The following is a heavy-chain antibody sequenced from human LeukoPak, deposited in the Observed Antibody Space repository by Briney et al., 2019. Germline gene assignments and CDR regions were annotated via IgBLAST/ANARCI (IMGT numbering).Heavy chain of an antibody. Sequence: PSETLSLTCTVSSDSISNSAYHWGWIRQPPGRGLEWIGSIYYSGSTYYNPSLKSRVTISVDTSKNQFSLKLSSVTAADTAVYYCAKYSSSWRVYYFDYWGQGTLVTVSS. CDR1: SDSISNSAYH. J-gene: IGHJ4*02. D-gene: IGHD6-13*01. CDR3: AKYSSSWRVYYFDY. CDR2: IYYSGST. V-gene: IGHV4-39*01.